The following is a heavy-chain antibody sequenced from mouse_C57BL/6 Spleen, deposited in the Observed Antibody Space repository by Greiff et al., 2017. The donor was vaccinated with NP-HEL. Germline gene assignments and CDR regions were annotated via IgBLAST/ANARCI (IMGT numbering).Heavy chain of an antibody. Sequence: VQLQQPGTELVKPGASVKLSCKASGYTFTSYWMHWVKQRPGQGLEWIGNINPSNGGTNYNEKFKSKATLTVDKSSSTGYMQLSSLTSEDAAVDDCARDRYSNDDYARDYWGKGTSVTVSS. J-gene: IGHJ4*01. V-gene: IGHV1-53*01. CDR3: ARDRYSNDDYARDY. CDR2: INPSNGGT. CDR1: GYTFTSYW. D-gene: IGHD2-12*01.